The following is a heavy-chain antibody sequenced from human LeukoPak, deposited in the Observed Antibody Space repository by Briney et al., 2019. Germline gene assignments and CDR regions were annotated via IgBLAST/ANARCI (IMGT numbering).Heavy chain of an antibody. V-gene: IGHV3-21*01. CDR2: ISSSSSYI. CDR3: ARVGYSYGYYGMDV. J-gene: IGHJ6*02. CDR1: GFTFSSYS. D-gene: IGHD5-18*01. Sequence: PGGSLRLSCAASGFTFSSYSMNWVRQAPGKGLEWVSSISSSSSYIYYADSVKGRFTISRDNAKNSLYLQMNSLRAEDTAVYYCARVGYSYGYYGMDVWGQGTTVTVSS.